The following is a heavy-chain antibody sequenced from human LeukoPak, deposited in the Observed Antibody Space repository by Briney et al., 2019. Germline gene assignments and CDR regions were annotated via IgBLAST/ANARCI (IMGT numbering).Heavy chain of an antibody. V-gene: IGHV3-21*01. D-gene: IGHD3-10*01. Sequence: PGGSLRLSCAASGFTFSSYSMNWVRQAPGKGLEWVSSISSSSSYIYYADSVKGRFTISRDNAKNSLYLQMNSLRAEDTAVYYCARGSEDSYYGSGLYYFDYWGQGTLVTVSS. CDR2: ISSSSSYI. CDR1: GFTFSSYS. CDR3: ARGSEDSYYGSGLYYFDY. J-gene: IGHJ4*02.